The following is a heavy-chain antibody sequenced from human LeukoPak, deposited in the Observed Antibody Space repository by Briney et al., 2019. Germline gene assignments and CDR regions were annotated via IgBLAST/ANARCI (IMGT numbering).Heavy chain of an antibody. V-gene: IGHV4-59*01. Sequence: SETLSLTCTVSGGSISSYYWSWIRQPPGKGLEWIGYTYYSGSTNYNPSLKSRVTISVDTSKNQFSLKLSSVTAADTAVYYCARALEGIAARIDYWGQGTLVTVSS. J-gene: IGHJ4*02. CDR1: GGSISSYY. CDR3: ARALEGIAARIDY. D-gene: IGHD6-25*01. CDR2: TYYSGST.